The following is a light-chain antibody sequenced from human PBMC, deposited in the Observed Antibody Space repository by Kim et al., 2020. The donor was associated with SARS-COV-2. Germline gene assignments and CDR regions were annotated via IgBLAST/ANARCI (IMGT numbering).Light chain of an antibody. Sequence: EIVMTQSPATLSVSPGERVTLSCRASQSVSSNLAWYQQKPGQAPRLLTYGASTRATGIPARFSGSGSGTEFTLTISSLQSEDFAVYFCQQYNNWPLTFGPGTKVDIK. V-gene: IGKV3-15*01. CDR3: QQYNNWPLT. CDR2: GAS. CDR1: QSVSSN. J-gene: IGKJ3*01.